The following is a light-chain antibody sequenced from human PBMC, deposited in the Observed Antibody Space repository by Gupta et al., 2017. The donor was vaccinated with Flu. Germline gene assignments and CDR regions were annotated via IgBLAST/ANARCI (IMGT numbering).Light chain of an antibody. J-gene: IGKJ1*01. CDR2: AAS. Sequence: IQMTQSPSSLSASVGDRVTITCRASQDISSYLNWYQQKPGKAPKLLMYAASSVQSGVPSRFSGSGSGTDFTLSISSLQPEDFATYYCQQSYTTPWTFGQGTKVEIK. CDR1: QDISSY. V-gene: IGKV1-39*01. CDR3: QQSYTTPWT.